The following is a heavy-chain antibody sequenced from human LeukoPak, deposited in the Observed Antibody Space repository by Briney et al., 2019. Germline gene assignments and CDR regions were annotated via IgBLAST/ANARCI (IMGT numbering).Heavy chain of an antibody. CDR1: VYTFTTHG. V-gene: IGHV1-18*01. CDR2: ISAYNGNT. Sequence: ASVKVSCKASVYTFTTHGISWVRQAPGQGLEWMGWISAYNGNTNYAQKLQGRVTMTTDTSTSTAYMELRSLRSDDTAVYYCARDRPYSSDYWGQGTLVTVSS. D-gene: IGHD6-13*01. J-gene: IGHJ4*02. CDR3: ARDRPYSSDY.